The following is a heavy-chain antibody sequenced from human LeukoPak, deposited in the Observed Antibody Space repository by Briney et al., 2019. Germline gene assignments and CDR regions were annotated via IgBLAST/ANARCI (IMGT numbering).Heavy chain of an antibody. J-gene: IGHJ4*02. D-gene: IGHD6-6*01. CDR2: IYYSGST. Sequence: SETLSLTCTVSGGSISSYYWSWIRQPPGKGLEWIGYIYYSGSTNYNPSLKSRVTISVDTSKNQFSLKLSSVTATDTAVYYCYGSSPSLHFDYWGQGTLVTVSS. CDR3: YGSSPSLHFDY. CDR1: GGSISSYY. V-gene: IGHV4-59*08.